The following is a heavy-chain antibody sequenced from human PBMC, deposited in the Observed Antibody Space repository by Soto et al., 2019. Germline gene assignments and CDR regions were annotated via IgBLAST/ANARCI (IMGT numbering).Heavy chain of an antibody. Sequence: PSETLSLACTVSGGSISSSSYYWGWIRQPPGKGLEWIGSIYYSGSTYYNPSLKSRVTISVDTSKNQFSLKLSSVTAADTAVYYCARLPKYSSPLNIDYWGQGTLVTVSS. D-gene: IGHD6-6*01. CDR3: ARLPKYSSPLNIDY. CDR1: GGSISSSSYY. CDR2: IYYSGST. J-gene: IGHJ4*02. V-gene: IGHV4-39*01.